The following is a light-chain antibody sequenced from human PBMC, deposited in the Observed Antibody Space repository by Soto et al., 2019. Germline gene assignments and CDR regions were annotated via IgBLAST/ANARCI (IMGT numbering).Light chain of an antibody. CDR2: EAS. V-gene: IGKV1-5*01. J-gene: IGKJ1*01. CDR1: QSISSW. Sequence: DIQMTQSPSTLSASVGDRVTITCRASQSISSWLAWYQQKPGKAPKLLIYEASSLERGVPSRFSGSGSGTEFTLTISSLQPDDFATYYCQQYNSYWTFGQGTKVDIK. CDR3: QQYNSYWT.